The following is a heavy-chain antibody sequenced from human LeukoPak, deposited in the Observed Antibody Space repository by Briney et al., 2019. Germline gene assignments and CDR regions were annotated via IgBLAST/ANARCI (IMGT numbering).Heavy chain of an antibody. D-gene: IGHD3-3*01. V-gene: IGHV1-8*03. Sequence: ASVKVSCKASGYTFTSYDINWVRQATGQGLEWMGWMNPNSGNTGYAQKFQGRVTNTRNTSISTAYMEMSSLRSEDTAVYYCARVNGADYDFWSGYYGDAFDIWGQGTMVTVSS. CDR1: GYTFTSYD. CDR3: ARVNGADYDFWSGYYGDAFDI. J-gene: IGHJ3*02. CDR2: MNPNSGNT.